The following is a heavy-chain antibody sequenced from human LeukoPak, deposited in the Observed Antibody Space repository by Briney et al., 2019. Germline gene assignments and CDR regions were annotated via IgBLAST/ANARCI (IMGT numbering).Heavy chain of an antibody. V-gene: IGHV1-2*04. D-gene: IGHD6-13*01. Sequence: GASVKVSCKASGYTFTGYYMHWVRQAPGQGLEWMGWINPKSGDTNYTQRFQGWVTMTRDPSITTTYMELSSLRSDDTAVYYCARGGLYGSSWYSFDMWGQGTMVTISS. CDR2: INPKSGDT. CDR3: ARGGLYGSSWYSFDM. J-gene: IGHJ3*02. CDR1: GYTFTGYY.